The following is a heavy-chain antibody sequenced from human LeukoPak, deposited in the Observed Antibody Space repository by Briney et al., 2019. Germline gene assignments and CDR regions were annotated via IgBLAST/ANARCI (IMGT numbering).Heavy chain of an antibody. Sequence: GGPLRLSCVVSGLTFSNCRMTWVRQAPGRGLEWVANIKEDGTETSYVGSVKGRFTISRDNAKNSLYLQMNSLRAEDTALYYCARDEFGPLAFWGRGTLVTVSS. V-gene: IGHV3-7*05. CDR1: GLTFSNCR. J-gene: IGHJ4*02. D-gene: IGHD3/OR15-3a*01. CDR2: IKEDGTET. CDR3: ARDEFGPLAF.